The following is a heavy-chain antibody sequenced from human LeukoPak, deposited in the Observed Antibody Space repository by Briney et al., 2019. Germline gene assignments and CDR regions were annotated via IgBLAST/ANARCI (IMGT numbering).Heavy chain of an antibody. V-gene: IGHV4-39*07. CDR1: GGSISSSSYY. CDR2: IYYSGST. D-gene: IGHD3-22*01. CDR3: ARDRDYYDSSGPFDY. J-gene: IGHJ4*02. Sequence: SETLSLTCTVSGGSISSSSYYWGWIRQPPGKGLEWIGSIYYSGSTYYNPSLKSRVTISVDTSKNQFSLKLSSVTAADTAVYYCARDRDYYDSSGPFDYWGQGTLVTVSS.